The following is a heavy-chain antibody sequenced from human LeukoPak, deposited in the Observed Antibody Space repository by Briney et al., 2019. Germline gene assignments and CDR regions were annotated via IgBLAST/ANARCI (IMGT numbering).Heavy chain of an antibody. CDR2: IIPIFGTA. CDR3: ARGGSWGSYYSSYGRDV. CDR1: GGTFSSYA. Sequence: ASVKVSCKASGGTFSSYAISWVRQAPGQGLEWMGGIIPIFGTANYAQKFQGRVTITADESTSTAYMELSSLRSEDTAVYYCARGGSWGSYYSSYGRDVGAKGPRATVS. J-gene: IGHJ6*04. D-gene: IGHD6-13*01. V-gene: IGHV1-69*01.